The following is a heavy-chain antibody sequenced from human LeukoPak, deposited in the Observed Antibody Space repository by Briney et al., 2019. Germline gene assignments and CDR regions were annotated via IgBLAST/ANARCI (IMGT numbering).Heavy chain of an antibody. J-gene: IGHJ4*02. V-gene: IGHV3-74*01. Sequence: GGSLRLSCAASRFTFSSYWMHWVRQAPGKGLVWVSRINSDGSSTSYADSVKGRFTISRDNAKNTLYLQMNSLRAEDTAVYYCARDRDSSGYPYFDYWGQGTLVTVSS. CDR3: ARDRDSSGYPYFDY. CDR2: INSDGSST. CDR1: RFTFSSYW. D-gene: IGHD3-22*01.